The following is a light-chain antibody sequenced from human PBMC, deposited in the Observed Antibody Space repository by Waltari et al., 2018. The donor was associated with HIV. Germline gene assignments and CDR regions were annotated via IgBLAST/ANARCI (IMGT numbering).Light chain of an antibody. CDR2: EGS. Sequence: QSALTQAASVSGSPGQSITISCTGSSSALGDYNSFTWYQQHPDKVPKRGIYEGSNRTSAIANRFSGSQSGNTASLTISVLQADDEASYDCSSYTASSTLDVVFGGGTRLTVL. CDR1: SSALGDYNS. V-gene: IGLV2-14*03. CDR3: SSYTASSTLDVV. J-gene: IGLJ2*01.